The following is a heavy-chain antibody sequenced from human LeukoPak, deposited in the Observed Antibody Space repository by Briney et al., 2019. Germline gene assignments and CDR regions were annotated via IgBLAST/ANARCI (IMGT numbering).Heavy chain of an antibody. CDR3: ARGLSGLLWFGEP. CDR1: GGSISSGGYY. J-gene: IGHJ5*02. D-gene: IGHD3-10*01. V-gene: IGHV4-31*01. CDR2: IYYSGST. Sequence: SQTLSLTCPVSGGSISSGGYYWSWIRQHPGKGLEWIGYIYYSGSTYYNPSLKSPVTISVDTSKNQFSLKLSSVTAADTAVYYCARGLSGLLWFGEPWGQGTLVTVSS.